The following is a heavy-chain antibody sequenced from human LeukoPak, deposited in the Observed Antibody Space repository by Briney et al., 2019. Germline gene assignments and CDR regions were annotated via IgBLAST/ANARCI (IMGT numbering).Heavy chain of an antibody. Sequence: SGGSLRLSCAASGFTFSSYGMHWVRQAPGKGLEWVAFIRYDGSNKYYADSMKGRFTISRDNSKNTLYLQMNSLRAEDTAVYYCAKGSMVRGVLNLDAFDIWGQGTMVTVSS. CDR2: IRYDGSNK. CDR3: AKGSMVRGVLNLDAFDI. V-gene: IGHV3-30*02. D-gene: IGHD3-10*01. CDR1: GFTFSSYG. J-gene: IGHJ3*02.